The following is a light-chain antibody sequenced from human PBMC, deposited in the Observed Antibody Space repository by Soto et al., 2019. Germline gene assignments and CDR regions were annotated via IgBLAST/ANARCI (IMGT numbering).Light chain of an antibody. Sequence: SVLTQPASVSGSPGQSITISCTGTSSDVGDHNYVSWYQHHPGKAPKLIIYEVRNRPSGVPNRFSGAKSGNTASLTISGLQAEDEADYYCSSYRTGSAFYVFGSGTKVTVL. CDR2: EVR. CDR3: SSYRTGSAFYV. J-gene: IGLJ1*01. V-gene: IGLV2-14*01. CDR1: SSDVGDHNY.